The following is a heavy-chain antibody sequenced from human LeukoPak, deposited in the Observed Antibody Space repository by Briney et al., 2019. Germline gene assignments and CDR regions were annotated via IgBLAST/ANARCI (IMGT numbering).Heavy chain of an antibody. CDR3: ARGLSRLVRDILTGDYFDY. D-gene: IGHD3-9*01. V-gene: IGHV3-64*01. J-gene: IGHJ4*02. Sequence: GGSLRLSCAASGFTFSSYAMHWVRQAPGKGLEYVSAISSNGGSTYYANSVKGRFTISRDNSKNTLYLQMGSLRAEDMAVYYCARGLSRLVRDILTGDYFDYWGQGTLVTVSS. CDR2: ISSNGGST. CDR1: GFTFSSYA.